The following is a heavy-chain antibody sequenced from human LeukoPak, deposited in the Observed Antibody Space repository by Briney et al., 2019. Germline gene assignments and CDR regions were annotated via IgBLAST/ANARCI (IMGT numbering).Heavy chain of an antibody. CDR1: GYTFTTYS. CDR3: ARGPDSSGYHDY. CDR2: INPSGGST. D-gene: IGHD3-22*01. J-gene: IGHJ4*02. Sequence: GASVKVSCKASGYTFTTYSVHWVRQAPGQGFEWMGIINPSGGSTSYAQKFQGRVTMTRDTSTSTVYMELSSLRSEDTAVYYCARGPDSSGYHDYWGQGTLVTVSS. V-gene: IGHV1-46*01.